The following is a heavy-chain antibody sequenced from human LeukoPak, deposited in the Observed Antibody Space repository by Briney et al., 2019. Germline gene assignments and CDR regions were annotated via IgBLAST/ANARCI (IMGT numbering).Heavy chain of an antibody. CDR1: GYTFTSYD. D-gene: IGHD3-10*01. J-gene: IGHJ4*02. Sequence: ASVKVSCKASGYTFTSYDINWVRQATGQGLKWMGWMNPNSGDTGYVQKFQGRVTMTRDTSISTAYMELSSLRSEDTAVYYCARGGFGSGSYSDYWGQGTLVTVSS. CDR3: ARGGFGSGSYSDY. V-gene: IGHV1-8*01. CDR2: MNPNSGDT.